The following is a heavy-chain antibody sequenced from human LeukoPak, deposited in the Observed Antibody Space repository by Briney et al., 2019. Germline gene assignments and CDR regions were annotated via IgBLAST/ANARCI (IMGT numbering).Heavy chain of an antibody. CDR2: INPSGGST. Sequence: ASVKVSCKASGYTFTSYYMHWVRQAPGQGREWMGIINPSGGSTNYAQKFQGRFTMTRDTSTSTVYMEESSLTSEDTAVYYCAREGTYDSSGYYIDYWGQGTLVTVSS. J-gene: IGHJ4*02. CDR1: GYTFTSYY. D-gene: IGHD3-22*01. CDR3: AREGTYDSSGYYIDY. V-gene: IGHV1-46*01.